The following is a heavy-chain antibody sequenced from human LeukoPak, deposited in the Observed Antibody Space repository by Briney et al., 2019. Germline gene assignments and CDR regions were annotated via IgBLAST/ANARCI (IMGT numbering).Heavy chain of an antibody. CDR1: GYKFTDNY. V-gene: IGHV1-2*02. Sequence: GASVKVSCKASGYKFTDNYLHWVRQAPGQGLDWLAWINPNSGDTKFEQKFQGRLTLTRDTSISTAYLELTGLIFDDTAVYYCAKGRGYYDTGASDSWGQGTLVTVSS. CDR3: AKGRGYYDTGASDS. CDR2: INPNSGDT. J-gene: IGHJ4*02. D-gene: IGHD3-22*01.